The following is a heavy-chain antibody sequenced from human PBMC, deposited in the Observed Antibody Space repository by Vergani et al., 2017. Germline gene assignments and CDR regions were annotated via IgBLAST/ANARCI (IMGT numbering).Heavy chain of an antibody. D-gene: IGHD3-10*01. V-gene: IGHV5-51*01. J-gene: IGHJ6*02. CDR3: ARVISMVRGVIYYGMDV. Sequence: EVQLVQSGAEVKKPGESLKISCKGSGYRSTSYWIGWVRQMPGKGLDWMGIIYPGNSDTRYSPSFQGQVTISADKSISTAYLQWSSLKASDTAMYYCARVISMVRGVIYYGMDVWGQGTTVTVSS. CDR1: GYRSTSYW. CDR2: IYPGNSDT.